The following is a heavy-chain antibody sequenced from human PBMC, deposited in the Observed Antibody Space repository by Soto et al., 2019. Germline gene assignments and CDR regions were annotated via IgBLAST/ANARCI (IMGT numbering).Heavy chain of an antibody. V-gene: IGHV3-30-3*01. CDR2: ISYDGSNK. D-gene: IGHD2-15*01. J-gene: IGHJ6*02. CDR3: ARGGYCSGGSCYSYYYYGMDV. CDR1: GFTFSSYA. Sequence: XGSLSLSCAASGFTFSSYAMHWVRQAPGKGLEWVAVISYDGSNKYYADSVKGRFTISRDNSKNTLYLQMNSLRAEDTAVYYCARGGYCSGGSCYSYYYYGMDVWGQGTTVTVSS.